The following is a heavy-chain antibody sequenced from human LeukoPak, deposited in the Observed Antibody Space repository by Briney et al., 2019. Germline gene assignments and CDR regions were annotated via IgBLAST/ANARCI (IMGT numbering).Heavy chain of an antibody. CDR2: INPSAGST. Sequence: ASVKVSCKASGYTFTSYYIHWVRQAPGQGLEWMAIINPSAGSTSSAQRFQGRVTMTRDTSTSTVYMELSSLRSEGTAMYYCARERQQPYYFDYWGQGTLVTVSS. J-gene: IGHJ4*02. D-gene: IGHD6-13*01. V-gene: IGHV1-46*03. CDR3: ARERQQPYYFDY. CDR1: GYTFTSYY.